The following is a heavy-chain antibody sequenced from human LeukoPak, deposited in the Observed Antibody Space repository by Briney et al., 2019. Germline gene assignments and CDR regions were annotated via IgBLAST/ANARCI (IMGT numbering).Heavy chain of an antibody. D-gene: IGHD3-22*01. CDR1: GYRFTRYW. CDR2: IHPVDSDT. CDR3: AKLADGDHYDGKAFDV. Sequence: GESLNISCKAYGYRFTRYWIAWVRQTPGRGLEWMGIIHPVDSDTTYRPSLAGHVTMSVDRSISTAYLHWGSLEPSDTSVYYCAKLADGDHYDGKAFDVWGRGTLVIVSS. J-gene: IGHJ2*01. V-gene: IGHV5-51*01.